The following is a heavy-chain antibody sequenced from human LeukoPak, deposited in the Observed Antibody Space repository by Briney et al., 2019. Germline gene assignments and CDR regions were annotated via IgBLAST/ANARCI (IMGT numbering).Heavy chain of an antibody. V-gene: IGHV4-39*01. CDR2: IYYSGST. J-gene: IGHJ5*02. D-gene: IGHD6-13*01. CDR3: ARHSIAAAIFDP. Sequence: SETLSLXCTVSGGSISSSSYYWVWIRQPPGKGLEWIGSIYYSGSTYYNPSLKSRVTISVDTSKNQFSLKLSSVTAADTAVYFCARHSIAAAIFDPWGQGTLVTVSS. CDR1: GGSISSSSYY.